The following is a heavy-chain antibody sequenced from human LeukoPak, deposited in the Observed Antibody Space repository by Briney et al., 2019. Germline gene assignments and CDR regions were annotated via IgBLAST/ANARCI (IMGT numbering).Heavy chain of an antibody. V-gene: IGHV4-30-2*01. CDR1: GGSISSGSYY. CDR2: IYHSGST. Sequence: SETLSLTCTVSGGSISSGSYYWSWIRQPPGKGLEWIGYIYHSGSTYYNPSLKSRVTISVDRSKNQFSLKLSSVTAADTAVYYCARAPYDSSSDYYYYYMDVWGKGTTVTVSS. D-gene: IGHD3-22*01. CDR3: ARAPYDSSSDYYYYYMDV. J-gene: IGHJ6*03.